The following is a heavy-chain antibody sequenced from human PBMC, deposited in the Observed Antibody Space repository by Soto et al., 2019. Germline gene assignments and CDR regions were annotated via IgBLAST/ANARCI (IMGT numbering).Heavy chain of an antibody. CDR3: ASRSRYCSGGSCYSREFDY. D-gene: IGHD2-15*01. CDR2: IYPGDSDT. V-gene: IGHV5-51*01. CDR1: GYSFTSYW. Sequence: GESLKISCKGSGYSFTSYWIGWVRQMPGKGLEWMGIIYPGDSDTRYSPSFQGQVTISADKSISTAYLQWSSLKASDTAMYYCASRSRYCSGGSCYSREFDYWGQGTLVTVSS. J-gene: IGHJ4*02.